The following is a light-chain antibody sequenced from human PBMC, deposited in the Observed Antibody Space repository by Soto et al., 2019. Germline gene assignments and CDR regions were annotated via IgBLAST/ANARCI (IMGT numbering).Light chain of an antibody. Sequence: DIQMTQSPSSLSASVGDRVTITCRASQSISSYLNWYQQKPGKAPKVLIYAASSLQSGVPSRFSGSGSGTDFTLTISSLQPEDFATYYCQQSSSTPRTFGQGTKVEIK. J-gene: IGKJ1*01. CDR1: QSISSY. CDR3: QQSSSTPRT. V-gene: IGKV1-39*01. CDR2: AAS.